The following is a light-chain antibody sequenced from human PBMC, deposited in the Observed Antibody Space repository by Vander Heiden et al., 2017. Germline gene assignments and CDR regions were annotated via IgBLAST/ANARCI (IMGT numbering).Light chain of an antibody. V-gene: IGKV1-5*03. CDR2: KAS. CDR1: QSISSW. Sequence: DIQIPQSPSTRSASVGDRVTITCRASQSISSWLAWYQQKPGKAPKLLIYKASSLESGVPSRFSGSGSGTEFTLTISSLQPDDFATYYCQQYNSYTTFGQGTKLEIK. CDR3: QQYNSYTT. J-gene: IGKJ2*01.